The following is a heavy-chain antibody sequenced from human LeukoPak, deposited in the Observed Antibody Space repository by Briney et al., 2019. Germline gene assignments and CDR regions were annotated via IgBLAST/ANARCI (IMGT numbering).Heavy chain of an antibody. CDR2: INPNSGGT. D-gene: IGHD3-3*01. CDR1: GYTFTSYD. CDR3: ARGRDLWSGYYMPFDY. V-gene: IGHV1-2*02. Sequence: ASVKVSCKASGYTFTSYDINWVRQATGQGLEWMGWINPNSGGTNYAQKFQGRVTMTRDTSISTAYMELSRLRPDDTAVYYCARGRDLWSGYYMPFDYWGQGTLVAVSS. J-gene: IGHJ4*02.